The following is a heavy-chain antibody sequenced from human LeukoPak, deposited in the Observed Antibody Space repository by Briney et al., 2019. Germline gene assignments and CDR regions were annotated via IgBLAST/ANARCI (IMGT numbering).Heavy chain of an antibody. V-gene: IGHV4-59*01. CDR2: IYYSGST. CDR1: GGSISSYY. J-gene: IGHJ3*02. CDR3: ARDLSTIRAFDI. D-gene: IGHD3-9*01. Sequence: SETLSLTCTASGGSISSYYWSWIRQPPGKGLEWIGYIYYSGSTNYNPSLKSRVTISVDTSKNQFSLKLSSVTAADTAVYYCARDLSTIRAFDIWGQGTMVTVSS.